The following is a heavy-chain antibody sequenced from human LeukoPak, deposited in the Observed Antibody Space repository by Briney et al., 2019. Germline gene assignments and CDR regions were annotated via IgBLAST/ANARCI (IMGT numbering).Heavy chain of an antibody. CDR1: GGSISSYY. CDR2: IYYSGST. V-gene: IGHV4-59*01. J-gene: IGHJ4*02. Sequence: PSETLSLTCTVSGGSISSYYWSWIRQPPGKGLEWIGYIYYSGSTNYNPSLKSRVTISVDTSKIQFSLKLSSVTAADTAVYYCAREGRPYDYVWGSWAYWGQGTLVTVSS. D-gene: IGHD3-16*01. CDR3: AREGRPYDYVWGSWAY.